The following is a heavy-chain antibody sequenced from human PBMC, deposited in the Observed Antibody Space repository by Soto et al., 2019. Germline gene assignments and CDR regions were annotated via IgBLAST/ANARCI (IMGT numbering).Heavy chain of an antibody. CDR1: GGSVNSGNYY. J-gene: IGHJ5*02. D-gene: IGHD3-22*01. CDR2: VYYTGST. Sequence: QVQLPESGPGLVNPSETLSLTCTVSGGSVNSGNYYWGWIRQPPGKGLDWIGNVYYTGSTNYNPSLKRRVSMSVGTSRNQFSLKLNSVTAADTAVYYCARMSVTMRNWFDPWGQGTLVIVSS. V-gene: IGHV4-61*01. CDR3: ARMSVTMRNWFDP.